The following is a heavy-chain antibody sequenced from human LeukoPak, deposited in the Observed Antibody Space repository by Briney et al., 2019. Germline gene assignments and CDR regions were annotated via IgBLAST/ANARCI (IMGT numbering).Heavy chain of an antibody. CDR2: IHNSGST. D-gene: IGHD7-27*01. J-gene: IGHJ5*02. V-gene: IGHV4-59*08. Sequence: SETLSLTCTVSGDSSSTYYWNWIRQPPGRGLEWIGHIHNSGSTNYNPSLKSRVTISEDTSNNQFSLKLNSVTAADTAVYYCARRTSHWANWFDPWGQGTLVTVSS. CDR3: ARRTSHWANWFDP. CDR1: GDSSSTYY.